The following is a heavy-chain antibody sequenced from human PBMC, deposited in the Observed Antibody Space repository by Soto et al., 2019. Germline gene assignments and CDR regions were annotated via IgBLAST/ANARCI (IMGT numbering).Heavy chain of an antibody. Sequence: QVQLVQSGAEVKKPGASVKVSCKASGYTFTSYDINWVRQATGQGLEWMGWMNPNSGNTGYAQKFQGRVTMTRNTSISTAYMELSSLRSEDTAVYYCARAQWLAEEDYYYYGMDVWGQGTTVTVSS. CDR2: MNPNSGNT. V-gene: IGHV1-8*01. J-gene: IGHJ6*02. CDR3: ARAQWLAEEDYYYYGMDV. CDR1: GYTFTSYD. D-gene: IGHD6-19*01.